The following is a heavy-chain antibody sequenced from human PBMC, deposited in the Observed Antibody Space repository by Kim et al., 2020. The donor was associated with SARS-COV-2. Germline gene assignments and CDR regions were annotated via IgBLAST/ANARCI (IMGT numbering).Heavy chain of an antibody. Sequence: SETLSLTCAVYGGSFSGYYWSWIRQPPGKGLEWIGEINHSGSTNYNPSLKSRVTISVDTSKNQFSLKLSSVTAADTAVYYCARVILGYCSSTSCPSQSYYYYMDVWGKGTTVTVSS. D-gene: IGHD2-2*01. J-gene: IGHJ6*03. CDR3: ARVILGYCSSTSCPSQSYYYYMDV. V-gene: IGHV4-34*01. CDR1: GGSFSGYY. CDR2: INHSGST.